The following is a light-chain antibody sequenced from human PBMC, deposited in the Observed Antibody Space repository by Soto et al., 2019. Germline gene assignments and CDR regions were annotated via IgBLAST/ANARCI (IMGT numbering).Light chain of an antibody. CDR2: EVN. V-gene: IGLV2-8*01. CDR3: SSYAGSSNV. J-gene: IGLJ1*01. Sequence: SALTPPSSVFGSPCQPSTISCTGPRSDVGGYNYVSWYQQHPGKAPKLMIYEVNKRPSGVPDRFSGSKSGNTASLTVSGLQAEDEADYYCSSYAGSSNVFGTGTKVTV. CDR1: RSDVGGYNY.